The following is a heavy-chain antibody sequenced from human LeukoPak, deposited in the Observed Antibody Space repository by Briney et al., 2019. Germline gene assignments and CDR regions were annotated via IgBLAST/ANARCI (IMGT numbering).Heavy chain of an antibody. CDR3: ARERMIDSGGYRDAFDI. CDR1: GGSISSGSYY. CDR2: IYTSGST. Sequence: SETLSLTCTVSGGSISSGSYYWSWIRQPAGKGLEWIGRIYTSGSTNYNPSLKSRVTISVDTSKNQFSLKLSSVTAADTAVYYCARERMIDSGGYRDAFDIWGQGTMVTVSS. J-gene: IGHJ3*02. V-gene: IGHV4-61*02. D-gene: IGHD3-22*01.